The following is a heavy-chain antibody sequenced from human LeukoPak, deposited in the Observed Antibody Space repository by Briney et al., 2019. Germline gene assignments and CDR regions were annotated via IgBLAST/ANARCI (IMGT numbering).Heavy chain of an antibody. Sequence: PSETLSLTCAVYGGSFSGYYWSWIRQPPGKGREGMGEINPSGSPNYTPSLKSRVTISVDTSKNQFSLKLSSVTAADTAVYYCARGGGYYYMDVWDKGTTVTVPS. V-gene: IGHV4-34*01. CDR2: INPSGSP. CDR1: GGSFSGYY. J-gene: IGHJ6*03. D-gene: IGHD3-16*01. CDR3: ARGGGYYYMDV.